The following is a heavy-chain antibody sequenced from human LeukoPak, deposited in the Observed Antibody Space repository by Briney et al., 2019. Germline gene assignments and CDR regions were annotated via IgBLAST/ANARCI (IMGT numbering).Heavy chain of an antibody. J-gene: IGHJ4*02. D-gene: IGHD5-24*01. V-gene: IGHV3-33*01. CDR3: GQNVDNYNYVDS. CDR2: VFAGGSDL. CDR1: GFTFSNYG. Sequence: PGKSLRLSCAASGFTFSNYGMHWVRQAPGKGLEWVSLVFAGGSDLFYADSVRGRFTISRDNRNDFLYLQMNSLRAEDTSAYFCGQNVDNYNYVDSWGQGTLVTVSS.